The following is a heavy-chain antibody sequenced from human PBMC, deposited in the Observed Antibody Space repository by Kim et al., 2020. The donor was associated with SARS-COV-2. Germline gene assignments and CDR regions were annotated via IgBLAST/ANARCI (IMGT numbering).Heavy chain of an antibody. D-gene: IGHD6-13*01. CDR2: TYYRSKWYN. CDR1: GDSVSSNSAA. CDR3: ASEGIAAAGTVHFDY. J-gene: IGHJ4*02. Sequence: SQTLSLTCAISGDSVSSNSAARNWIRQSPSRGLEWLGRTYYRSKWYNDYAVSVKSRITINPDTSKNQFSLQLNSVTPEDTAVYYCASEGIAAAGTVHFDYWGQGTLVTVSS. V-gene: IGHV6-1*01.